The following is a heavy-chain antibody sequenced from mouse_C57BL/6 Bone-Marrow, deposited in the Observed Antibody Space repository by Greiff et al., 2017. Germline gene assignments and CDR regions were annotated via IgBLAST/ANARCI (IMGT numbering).Heavy chain of an antibody. V-gene: IGHV14-2*01. Sequence: EVKLVESGAELVKPGASVKLSCTASGFNIKDYYMHWVKQRTEQGLEWIGRIAPEDGETKYAPKFQGQATITADTSSNTAYLQLSSLTSEDTAVYYCARYYYGSSSYYAMDYWGQGTSVTVSS. CDR3: ARYYYGSSSYYAMDY. CDR1: GFNIKDYY. D-gene: IGHD1-1*01. J-gene: IGHJ4*01. CDR2: IAPEDGET.